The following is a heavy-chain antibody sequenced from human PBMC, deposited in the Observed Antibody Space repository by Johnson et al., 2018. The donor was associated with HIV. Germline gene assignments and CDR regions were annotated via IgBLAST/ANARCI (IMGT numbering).Heavy chain of an antibody. CDR2: INSDGSST. J-gene: IGHJ3*02. CDR3: AREEGAFDI. Sequence: VQLVESGGGLVKPGGSLRLSCAVSGFTVSTNYMSWVRQAPGKGPEWVSRINSDGSSTSYADSVKGRFTISRDNAKNTLYLQMNSLRAEDTAVYYCAREEGAFDIWGQGTMVTVSS. CDR1: GFTVSTNY. V-gene: IGHV3-74*01.